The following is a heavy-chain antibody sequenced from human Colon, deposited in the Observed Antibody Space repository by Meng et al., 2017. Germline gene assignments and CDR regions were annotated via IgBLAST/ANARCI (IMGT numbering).Heavy chain of an antibody. V-gene: IGHV6-1*01. J-gene: IGHJ4*02. CDR1: GDSVSSNSAA. CDR3: ARDWGDVRGGFDF. Sequence: QVHLQQSGPGLVKPPKPFSLTCAISGDSVSSNSAAWNWIRQSPSRGLEWLGRTYYRSKYYNDYALSVKSRITINPDTSKNQFSLQLNSVTPEDTAIYYCARDWGDVRGGFDFWGQGTLVTVSS. D-gene: IGHD3-10*02. CDR2: TYYRSKYYN.